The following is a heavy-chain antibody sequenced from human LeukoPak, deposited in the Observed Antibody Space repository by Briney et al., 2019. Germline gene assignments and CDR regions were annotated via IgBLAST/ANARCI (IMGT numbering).Heavy chain of an antibody. J-gene: IGHJ4*02. Sequence: EASVTVSCTASGGTFSSYAISWVRQPPGQGLEWMGGIIPIFGTANYAQKFQGRVTITADESTSTAYMELGSLRSEDTAVYYCARGYGDYVFYFDYWGQGTLVTVPS. V-gene: IGHV1-69*13. CDR2: IIPIFGTA. D-gene: IGHD4-17*01. CDR3: ARGYGDYVFYFDY. CDR1: GGTFSSYA.